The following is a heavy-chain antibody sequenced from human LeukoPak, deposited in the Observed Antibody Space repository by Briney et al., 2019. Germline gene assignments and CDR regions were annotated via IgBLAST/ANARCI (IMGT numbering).Heavy chain of an antibody. CDR2: ISAYNGNT. CDR1: GYTFTGYY. D-gene: IGHD5-18*01. Sequence: ASVKVSCKASGYTFTGYYMHWVRQAPGQGLEWMGWISAYNGNTRSAQKFQGRVTMTTDTSTNTAYMELRSLRSDDTAVFYCVRDLGVDTSMIFFDYWGQGTLVTVSS. CDR3: VRDLGVDTSMIFFDY. J-gene: IGHJ4*02. V-gene: IGHV1-18*04.